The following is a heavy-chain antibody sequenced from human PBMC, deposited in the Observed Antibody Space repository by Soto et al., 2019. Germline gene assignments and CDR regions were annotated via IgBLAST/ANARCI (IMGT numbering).Heavy chain of an antibody. CDR2: ISDSSDYI. Sequence: GGSLRLSCAASGFTFSSYSMNWVRQAPGKGLEWVSSISDSSDYIYYADSVKGRFTISRDNAKNSLYLQMNSLRAEDTAVYYCARDLGTTPGYLHHWGQGTLVTVSS. V-gene: IGHV3-21*01. CDR3: ARDLGTTPGYLHH. J-gene: IGHJ1*01. CDR1: GFTFSSYS. D-gene: IGHD1-7*01.